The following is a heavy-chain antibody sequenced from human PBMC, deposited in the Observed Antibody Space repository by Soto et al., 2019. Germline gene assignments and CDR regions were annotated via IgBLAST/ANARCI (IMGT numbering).Heavy chain of an antibody. D-gene: IGHD2-15*01. CDR3: ARFVAPNNDTQI. J-gene: IGHJ3*02. V-gene: IGHV4-31*03. Sequence: PSETLSLTCTVSGGSISSGDYYWSWIRQHPGKGLEWIGYIYYSGSTYYNPSLKSRVTISVDTSKNQFSLKLSSVTAADTAVYFCARFVAPNNDTQIRRQGPTVNV. CDR1: GGSISSGDYY. CDR2: IYYSGST.